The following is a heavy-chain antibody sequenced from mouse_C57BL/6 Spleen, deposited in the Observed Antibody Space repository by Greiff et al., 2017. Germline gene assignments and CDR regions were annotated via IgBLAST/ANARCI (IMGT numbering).Heavy chain of an antibody. Sequence: EVQLVESGGGLVKPGGSLKLSCAASGFTFSSYAMSWVRQTPEKRLEWVATISDGGSYTYYPDNVKGRFTISRDNAKNNLYLQMSHLKSEDTAMYYCARDRVITTGYFDVWGTGTTVTVSS. J-gene: IGHJ1*03. CDR1: GFTFSSYA. CDR2: ISDGGSYT. D-gene: IGHD1-1*01. V-gene: IGHV5-4*01. CDR3: ARDRVITTGYFDV.